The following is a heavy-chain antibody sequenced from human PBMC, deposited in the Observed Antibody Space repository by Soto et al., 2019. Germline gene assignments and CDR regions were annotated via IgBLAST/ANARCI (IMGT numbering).Heavy chain of an antibody. Sequence: SETLSLTCTVSGGSISSSSYYWGWIRQPPGKGLEWIGSIYYSGSTYYNPSLKSRLTISVDTSKNQFSLKLSSVTAADTAVYYCARHGYDFWSGYNWFDPWGQGTLVTVSS. CDR3: ARHGYDFWSGYNWFDP. CDR1: GGSISSSSYY. J-gene: IGHJ5*02. V-gene: IGHV4-39*01. D-gene: IGHD3-3*01. CDR2: IYYSGST.